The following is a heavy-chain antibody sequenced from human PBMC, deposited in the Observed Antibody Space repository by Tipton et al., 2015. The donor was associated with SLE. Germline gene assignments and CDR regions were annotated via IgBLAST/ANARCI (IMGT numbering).Heavy chain of an antibody. D-gene: IGHD3-9*01. Sequence: QSGAEVKKPGASVKVSCKASGYTFTDYYIHWVRQAPGQGLEWMGQINSNSGGTNYAQKFQGRVTMTRDTSINTAYMELSRLRSDDTAVYYCATPTLSRFSDWSNDAFNLWGQGTLVTVSS. CDR3: ATPTLSRFSDWSNDAFNL. CDR2: INSNSGGT. V-gene: IGHV1-2*06. CDR1: GYTFTDYY. J-gene: IGHJ3*01.